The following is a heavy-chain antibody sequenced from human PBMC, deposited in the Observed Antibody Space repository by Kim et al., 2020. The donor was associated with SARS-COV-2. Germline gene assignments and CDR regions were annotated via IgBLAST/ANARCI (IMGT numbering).Heavy chain of an antibody. V-gene: IGHV4-39*01. J-gene: IGHJ4*02. CDR1: GGSISSSSYY. Sequence: SETLSLTCTVSGGSISSSSYYWGWIRQPPGKGLEWIGSIYYSGSTYYNPSLKSRVTISVDTSKNQFSLKLSSVTAADTAVYYCARLLNTMVQEVDYFDYWGQGTLVTVSS. CDR3: ARLLNTMVQEVDYFDY. D-gene: IGHD3-10*01. CDR2: IYYSGST.